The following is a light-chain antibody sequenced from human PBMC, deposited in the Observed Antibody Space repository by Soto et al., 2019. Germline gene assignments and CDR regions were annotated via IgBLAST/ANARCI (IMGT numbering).Light chain of an antibody. J-gene: IGKJ5*01. V-gene: IGKV3D-15*01. CDR2: GAS. Sequence: EILMTQSPATLSVSPGQRATLSCRASQSVSSSLAWYQHKPGQAPRLLIYGASTRATGIPARFSGSGSGREFTLTISSLQSEDFALYCCQQYNDWPPTLGQGTRLEIK. CDR1: QSVSSS. CDR3: QQYNDWPPT.